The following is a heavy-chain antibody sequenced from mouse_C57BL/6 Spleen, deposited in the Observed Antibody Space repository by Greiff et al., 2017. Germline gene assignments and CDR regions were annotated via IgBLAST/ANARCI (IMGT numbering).Heavy chain of an antibody. Sequence: VQLQQSGAELVKPGASVKLSCTASGFNIKDYYMHWVKQRPEQGLEWIGRIDPEDGETKYAPKFQGKATITTDTSSNTAYLQLSSLTSEDSAVYYCARSALDGPTFAYWGQGTLVTVSA. V-gene: IGHV14-2*01. CDR2: IDPEDGET. J-gene: IGHJ3*01. CDR3: ARSALDGPTFAY. CDR1: GFNIKDYY. D-gene: IGHD2-3*01.